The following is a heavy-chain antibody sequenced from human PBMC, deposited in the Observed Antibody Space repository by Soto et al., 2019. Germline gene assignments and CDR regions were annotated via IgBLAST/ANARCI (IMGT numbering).Heavy chain of an antibody. D-gene: IGHD6-13*01. V-gene: IGHV1-18*01. CDR3: ARERIAAAGTMWFDS. Sequence: GASVKVSSKASGYTFTIYGISWRRQAPGQGLEWMGWISAYNGNTNYAQKLQGRVTMTTDTSTSTAYMELRSLRSDDTAVYYCARERIAAAGTMWFDSRGQGTLVTVSS. CDR2: ISAYNGNT. CDR1: GYTFTIYG. J-gene: IGHJ5*01.